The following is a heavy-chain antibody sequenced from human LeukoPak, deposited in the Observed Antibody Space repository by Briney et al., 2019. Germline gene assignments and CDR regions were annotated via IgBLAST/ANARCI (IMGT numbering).Heavy chain of an antibody. CDR1: GFTFSSYT. CDR3: AKDRCSTGRWFGELYSCYMDV. V-gene: IGHV3-30*04. J-gene: IGHJ6*03. CDR2: ISYNGSNT. Sequence: GGSLRLSCAASGFTFSSYTMHWVRQAPGKGLEWVSLISYNGSNTYYADSVKGRFTISRDNSKNTLYLQMNSLRAEDTAVYYCAKDRCSTGRWFGELYSCYMDVWGKGTTVTISS. D-gene: IGHD3-10*01.